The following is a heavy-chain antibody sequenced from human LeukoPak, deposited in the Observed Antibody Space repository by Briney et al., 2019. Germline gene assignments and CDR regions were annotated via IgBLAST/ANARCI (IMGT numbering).Heavy chain of an antibody. CDR3: ARDNEAWYFDL. Sequence: HPGGSLRLSCAASGFTFDDYTMHWVRQAPGKGLEWVSLISWDGSSRYYADSVKGRFTISRDNSKNSLYLQMNSLRTEDTALYYCARDNEAWYFDLWGRGTPVTVSS. J-gene: IGHJ2*01. CDR1: GFTFDDYT. V-gene: IGHV3-43*01. CDR2: ISWDGSSR.